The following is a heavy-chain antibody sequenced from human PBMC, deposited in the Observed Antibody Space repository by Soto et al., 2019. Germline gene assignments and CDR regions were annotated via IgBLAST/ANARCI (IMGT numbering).Heavy chain of an antibody. CDR1: GYTFTSYD. J-gene: IGHJ6*02. CDR2: MNPNIDNT. CDR3: ARAVGSSSRMDV. V-gene: IGHV1-8*01. D-gene: IGHD6-6*01. Sequence: QVQLVQSGAEVKKPGASVKVSCKASGYTFTSYDINWVRQATGQGLEWMGWMNPNIDNTGYAQKFQGRVTMTRNTARNTAFMELSSLRSEDTAVYFCARAVGSSSRMDVWGQGTTVTVSS.